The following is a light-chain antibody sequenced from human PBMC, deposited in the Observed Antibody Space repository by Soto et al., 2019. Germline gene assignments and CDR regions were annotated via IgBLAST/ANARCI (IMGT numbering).Light chain of an antibody. CDR1: SSDVGAYNY. Sequence: QSALTQPPSASGSPGQSVTISCTGTSSDVGAYNYVSWYQQYPGKAPKLMIYEVSKRPSGVPDRFSGSKSGKTAPLTVSGLQAEDEADYYCSSYAGSNIWVFGGGTKLTVL. J-gene: IGLJ3*02. CDR2: EVS. CDR3: SSYAGSNIWV. V-gene: IGLV2-8*01.